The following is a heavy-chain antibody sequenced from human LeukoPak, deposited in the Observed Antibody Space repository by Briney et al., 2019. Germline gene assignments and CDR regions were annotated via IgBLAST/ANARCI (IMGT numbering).Heavy chain of an antibody. CDR1: GFTFSSYA. CDR2: ISYDGSNK. Sequence: GGSLRLSCAASGFTFSSYAMHWVRQAPGKGLEWVAVISYDGSNKYYADSVKGRFTISRDNSKNTLYLQMNSLRAEDTAVYYCARGRYDSSGYYSIFDYWGQGTLVTVSS. J-gene: IGHJ4*02. D-gene: IGHD3-22*01. V-gene: IGHV3-30*04. CDR3: ARGRYDSSGYYSIFDY.